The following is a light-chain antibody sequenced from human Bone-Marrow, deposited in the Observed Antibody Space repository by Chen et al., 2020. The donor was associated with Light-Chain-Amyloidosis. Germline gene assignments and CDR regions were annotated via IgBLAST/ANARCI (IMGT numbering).Light chain of an antibody. CDR1: QVLTNP. Sequence: DIQMTQSPSSLSASVGDRVTITCRPSQVLTNPVAWYQQKPGKAPKLLLYAASRLQSGVPSRFSGSESGTEYTLTISSLQPEDFATYYCQQYYTTPWTFGQWTKVEIK. J-gene: IGKJ1*01. CDR3: QQYYTTPWT. CDR2: AAS. V-gene: IGKV1-NL1*01.